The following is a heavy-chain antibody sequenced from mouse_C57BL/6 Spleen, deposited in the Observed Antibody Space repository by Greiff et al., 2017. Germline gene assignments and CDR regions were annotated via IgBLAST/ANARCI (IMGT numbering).Heavy chain of an antibody. V-gene: IGHV1-18*01. CDR2: INPNNGGT. J-gene: IGHJ2*01. D-gene: IGHD1-1*01. CDR1: GYTFTDYN. CDR3: ARGDYYGSRPFDY. Sequence: EVKLMESGPELVKPGASVKIPCKASGYTFTDYNMDWVKQSHGKSLEWIGDINPNNGGTIYNQKFKGKATLTVDKSSSTAYMELRSLTSEDTAVYYCARGDYYGSRPFDYWGKGTTLTVSS.